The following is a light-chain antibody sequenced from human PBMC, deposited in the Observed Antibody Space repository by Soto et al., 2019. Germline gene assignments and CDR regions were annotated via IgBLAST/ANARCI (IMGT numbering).Light chain of an antibody. Sequence: EIVMTQSPATLAVSPGETTRLSCRASQSINSDVAWYQQKLGQTPSLLIHGASTRATGIAARFSGSGSGTEFNLNISGLQSEDFDTYYCQQYNYWPVTFGGGTKVEIK. CDR2: GAS. J-gene: IGKJ4*01. CDR3: QQYNYWPVT. V-gene: IGKV3-15*01. CDR1: QSINSD.